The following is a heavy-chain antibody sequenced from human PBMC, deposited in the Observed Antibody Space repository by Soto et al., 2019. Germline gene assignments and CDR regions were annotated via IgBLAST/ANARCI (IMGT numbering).Heavy chain of an antibody. D-gene: IGHD2-2*01. CDR3: AGEVRGRSDWFDP. Sequence: GGSLRLSCAASGFTFSSYSMNWVRQAPGKGLEWVSYISSSSSTIYYADSVKGRFTISRDNAKNSLYLQMNSLRAEDTAVYYCAGEVRGRSDWFDPWGQGTLVTVSS. J-gene: IGHJ5*02. CDR1: GFTFSSYS. CDR2: ISSSSSTI. V-gene: IGHV3-48*01.